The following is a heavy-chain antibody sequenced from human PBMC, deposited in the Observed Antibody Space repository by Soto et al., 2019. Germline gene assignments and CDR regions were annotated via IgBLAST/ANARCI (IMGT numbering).Heavy chain of an antibody. D-gene: IGHD1-20*01. CDR1: GFTFSNYW. CDR2: VNGDGSST. V-gene: IGHV3-74*01. CDR3: ARDNWNTV. Sequence: EVQLVESGGGLVQPGGSLRLSCAASGFTFSNYWMHWVRQVPGKGLVWVSRVNGDGSSTFYADSVKVRFNISRDIAENTVFLQMNSLRAEVTAVYYFARDNWNTVWGQGTMFTFSS. J-gene: IGHJ3*01.